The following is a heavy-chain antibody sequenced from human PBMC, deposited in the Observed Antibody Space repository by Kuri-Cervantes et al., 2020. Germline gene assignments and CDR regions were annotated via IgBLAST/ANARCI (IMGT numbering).Heavy chain of an antibody. Sequence: GGFLTLSCAAAGFSLDDYAMHWVRQAPGKGLEWVSGISWDSGSIAYADSVKGRFTISRDNAKNSLYLQMTSLRADDTALYYCAKGGDSGCETGVTAWGQGTLVTVSS. CDR2: ISWDSGSI. CDR3: AKGGDSGCETGVTA. D-gene: IGHD5-12*01. CDR1: GFSLDDYA. V-gene: IGHV3-9*01. J-gene: IGHJ5*02.